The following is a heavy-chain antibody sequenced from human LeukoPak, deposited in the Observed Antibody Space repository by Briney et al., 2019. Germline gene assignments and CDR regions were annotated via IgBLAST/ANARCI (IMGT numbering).Heavy chain of an antibody. CDR3: AKTLHYGHYGKFDY. CDR1: GFTFSTYA. CDR2: ISNSGDST. J-gene: IGHJ4*02. V-gene: IGHV3-23*01. D-gene: IGHD4-17*01. Sequence: GGSLRLSCAASGFTFSTYAMNRVRQAPGKGLEWVSAISNSGDSTYYADSVKGRFTISRDNSKNTLYLQMNSLRAEDTAVYYCAKTLHYGHYGKFDYWGQGTLVTVSS.